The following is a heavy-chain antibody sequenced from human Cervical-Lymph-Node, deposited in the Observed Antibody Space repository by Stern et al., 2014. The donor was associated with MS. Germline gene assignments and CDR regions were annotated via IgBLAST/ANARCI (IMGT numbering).Heavy chain of an antibody. CDR1: GGTFSSHA. V-gene: IGHV1-69*12. CDR2: IIPVFGTA. D-gene: IGHD3-10*01. Sequence: QVPLVQSGAEVKKPGSSVKVSCKASGGTFSSHATSWVRQAPGQGLEWMGGIIPVFGTANYAQECQGRVTIAADESTSTVYMELSSLRFDDTAMYYCAGGGGGRISMTTAVLYGLHVWGQGTTVTVSS. CDR3: AGGGGGRISMTTAVLYGLHV. J-gene: IGHJ6*02.